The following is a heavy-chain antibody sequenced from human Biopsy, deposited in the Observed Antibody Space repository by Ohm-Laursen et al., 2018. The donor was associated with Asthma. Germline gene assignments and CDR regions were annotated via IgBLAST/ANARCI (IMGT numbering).Heavy chain of an antibody. J-gene: IGHJ4*02. CDR1: GFTFSSSW. D-gene: IGHD1-14*01. V-gene: IGHV3-21*01. Sequence: SLRLSCSASGFTFSSSWMHWVRQVPGKGLEWVSSITDTSRYIEYADSVKGRFTISRDNAKNSLYLQMNSLRAEDTAVYYCARDGPELPTELDYWGPGTLVTVSS. CDR2: ITDTSRYI. CDR3: ARDGPELPTELDY.